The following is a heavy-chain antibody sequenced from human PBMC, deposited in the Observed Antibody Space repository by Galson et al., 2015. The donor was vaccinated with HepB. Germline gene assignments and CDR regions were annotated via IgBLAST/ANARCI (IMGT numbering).Heavy chain of an antibody. CDR2: ISWNSGSI. CDR1: GFTFDDYA. D-gene: IGHD1-20*01. V-gene: IGHV3-9*01. J-gene: IGHJ4*02. Sequence: SLRLSCAASGFTFDDYAMHWVRQAPGKGLEWVSGISWNSGSIGYADSVKGRFTISRDNAKNSLYLQMNSLRAEDTALYYCAKAGVNWNRAGIYFDYWGQGTLVTVSS. CDR3: AKAGVNWNRAGIYFDY.